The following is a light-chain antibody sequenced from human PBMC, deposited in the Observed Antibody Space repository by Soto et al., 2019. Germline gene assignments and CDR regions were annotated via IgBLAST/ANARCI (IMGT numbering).Light chain of an antibody. CDR3: SSYTSSRTVV. CDR1: SSDVGGYNY. J-gene: IGLJ2*01. V-gene: IGLV2-14*01. CDR2: DVS. Sequence: QSALTQPASVSGSPGQSITISCTGTSSDVGGYNYVSWYQQHPGKAPKLMIHDVSNRPSGVSNRFSGSKSGNTASLTISGLQAEDEADYYCSSYTSSRTVVFGGGIKVTVL.